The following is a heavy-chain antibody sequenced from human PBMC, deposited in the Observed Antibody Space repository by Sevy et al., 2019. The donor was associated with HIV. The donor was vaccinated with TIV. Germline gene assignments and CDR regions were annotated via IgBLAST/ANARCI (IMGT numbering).Heavy chain of an antibody. Sequence: GGSLRLSCAASGFTFSSYWMSWVRQAPGKGLEWVANIKQDGSAKYYVDSVKGRFTISRDNAKNSLYLQMNSLRAEDTAVYYCARDLNQFWSGLFDYWGQGTLVTVSS. CDR1: GFTFSSYW. D-gene: IGHD3-3*01. J-gene: IGHJ4*02. CDR3: ARDLNQFWSGLFDY. V-gene: IGHV3-7*01. CDR2: IKQDGSAK.